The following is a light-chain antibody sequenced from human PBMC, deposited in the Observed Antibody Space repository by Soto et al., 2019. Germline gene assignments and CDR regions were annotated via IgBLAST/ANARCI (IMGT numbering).Light chain of an antibody. CDR1: QSVSSS. CDR2: GAS. CDR3: KHYANWPRT. V-gene: IGKV3-15*01. Sequence: EIVMTQSPATLSVSPGEGVTLSCRASQSVSSSLAWYQQKPGQSPRLLIYGASTRATGIPARFSGSGSGTDFTLTTSCLQSEDFAIYFCKHYANWPRTFGLGTKVEIK. J-gene: IGKJ1*01.